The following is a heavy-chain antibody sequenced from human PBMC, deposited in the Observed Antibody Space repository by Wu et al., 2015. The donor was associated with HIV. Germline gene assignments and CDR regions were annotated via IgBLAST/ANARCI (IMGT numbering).Heavy chain of an antibody. Sequence: QVQLVQSGAEVKKPGASVKVSCEASGYIFTSYYMHWVRQAPGQGLEWMGRINPSGGSTSYAQKFQGRVTMTRDTSTSTVYMELNSLRSEDTAVYYCARGGLITMIMVVTDHSWKQGWFDPWGQGTLVVVSS. V-gene: IGHV1-46*01. D-gene: IGHD3-22*01. CDR2: INPSGGST. CDR3: ARGGLITMIMVVTDHSWKQGWFDP. J-gene: IGHJ5*02. CDR1: GYIFTSYY.